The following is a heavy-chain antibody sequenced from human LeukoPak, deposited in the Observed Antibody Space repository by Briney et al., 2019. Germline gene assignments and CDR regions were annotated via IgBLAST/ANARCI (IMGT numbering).Heavy chain of an antibody. CDR3: ARLPSSGWIEDAYFDY. J-gene: IGHJ4*02. CDR2: IYYSGST. V-gene: IGHV4-59*01. Sequence: SETLSLTCTVSGGSISSYYWSWIRQPPGKGLEWIGYIYYSGSTNYNPSLKSRVTISVDTSKNQFSLKLSSVTAADTAVYYCARLPSSGWIEDAYFDYWGQGTLVTVSS. CDR1: GGSISSYY. D-gene: IGHD6-19*01.